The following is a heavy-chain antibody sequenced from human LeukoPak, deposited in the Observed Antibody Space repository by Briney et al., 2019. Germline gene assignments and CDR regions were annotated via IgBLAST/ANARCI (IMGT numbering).Heavy chain of an antibody. V-gene: IGHV3-23*01. D-gene: IGHD6-19*01. CDR2: ISGSGGST. J-gene: IGHJ4*02. Sequence: GGSLRLSCAASEFTFSSYAMSWVRQAPGKGLEWVSAISGSGGSTYYADSVKGRFTISRDNSKNTLYLQMNSLRAEDTAVYYCAKTQDSGIAVAGVDYWGQGTLVTVSS. CDR3: AKTQDSGIAVAGVDY. CDR1: EFTFSSYA.